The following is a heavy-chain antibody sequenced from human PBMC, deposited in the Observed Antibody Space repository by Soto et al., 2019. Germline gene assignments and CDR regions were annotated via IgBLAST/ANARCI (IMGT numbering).Heavy chain of an antibody. CDR3: AKDRGPTTDSGPNWFDP. CDR1: GFTFSSCA. J-gene: IGHJ5*02. CDR2: ISGSGGST. V-gene: IGHV3-23*01. D-gene: IGHD4-17*01. Sequence: GGSLRLSCAASGFTFSSCAMSWVRQAPGKGLEWVSAISGSGGSTYYADSVKGRFTISRDKSKNTLYLQMNSLRAEDTAVYYCAKDRGPTTDSGPNWFDPWGQGTLVTVSS.